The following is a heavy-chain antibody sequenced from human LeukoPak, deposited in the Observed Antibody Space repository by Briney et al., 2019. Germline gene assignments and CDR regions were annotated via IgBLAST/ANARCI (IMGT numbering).Heavy chain of an antibody. CDR2: INHSGST. Sequence: PGGSLRLSCAASGFTFSSYSMNWVRQAPGKGLEWIGEINHSGSTNYNPSLKSRVTISVDTSKNQFSLKLSSVTAADTAVYYCARGRSWYGGVWFDPWGQGTLVTVSS. D-gene: IGHD6-13*01. J-gene: IGHJ5*02. CDR3: ARGRSWYGGVWFDP. CDR1: GFTFSSYS. V-gene: IGHV4-34*01.